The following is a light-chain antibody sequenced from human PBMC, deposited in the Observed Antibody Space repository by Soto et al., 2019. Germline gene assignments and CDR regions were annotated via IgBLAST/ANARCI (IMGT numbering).Light chain of an antibody. J-gene: IGKJ1*01. CDR1: QSISSSF. Sequence: EILMTQSPGTLSLSPEERAILSYRASQSISSSFLAWYQQKPGQAPRLLIYGASSRATGIPDRFSGSGSGTDFTLTISRLEPEDFAVYYCQQYGSSPWTFGQGTKVDIK. V-gene: IGKV3-20*01. CDR2: GAS. CDR3: QQYGSSPWT.